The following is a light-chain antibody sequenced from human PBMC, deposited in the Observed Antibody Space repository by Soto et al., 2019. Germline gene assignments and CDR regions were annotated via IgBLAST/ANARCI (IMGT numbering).Light chain of an antibody. CDR1: RSNIGGNF. J-gene: IGLJ2*01. CDR3: AAWDDYLTGPI. CDR2: FNN. Sequence: QSVLTQPPSASGTPGQRVTISCSGSRSNIGGNFVYWYQQVPGTAPKLIVYFNNHRPSGVPDRFSGSKSGTSASLAISWLRSEDGAVYYCAAWDDYLTGPIFGGGTKLTVL. V-gene: IGLV1-47*01.